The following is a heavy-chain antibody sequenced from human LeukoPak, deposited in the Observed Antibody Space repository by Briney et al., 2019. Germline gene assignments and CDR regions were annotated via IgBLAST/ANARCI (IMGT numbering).Heavy chain of an antibody. D-gene: IGHD5-24*01. V-gene: IGHV4-34*01. Sequence: PSETLSLTCAVYGGSFSGYYWSWIRQPPGKGLEWIGEINRSGSTNYNPSLKSRLTISVDTSKNQVSLKLSSVTAADAAVYYCARHLSRWLQLLRGPFDFWGQGTLVTVSS. CDR1: GGSFSGYY. CDR2: INRSGST. J-gene: IGHJ4*02. CDR3: ARHLSRWLQLLRGPFDF.